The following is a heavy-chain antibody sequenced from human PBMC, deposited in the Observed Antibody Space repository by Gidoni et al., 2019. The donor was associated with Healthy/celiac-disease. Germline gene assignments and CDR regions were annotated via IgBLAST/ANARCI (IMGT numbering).Heavy chain of an antibody. CDR3: ARALLWFGELFDY. Sequence: QVQLQESGPGLVKPSHTLSPTCTVPGGSISSGSYYWSWIRQPAGKGLEWIGRIYTRGSTNYNPSLKSRVTISVDTSKNQFSLKLSSVTAADTAVYYCARALLWFGELFDYWGQGTLVTVSS. CDR1: GGSISSGSYY. CDR2: IYTRGST. D-gene: IGHD3-10*01. V-gene: IGHV4-61*02. J-gene: IGHJ4*02.